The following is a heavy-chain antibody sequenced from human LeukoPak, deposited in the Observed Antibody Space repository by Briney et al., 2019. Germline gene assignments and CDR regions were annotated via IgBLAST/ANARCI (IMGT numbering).Heavy chain of an antibody. D-gene: IGHD3-10*01. Sequence: GGSLRLSCAASGFTFSSYGMHWVRQAPGKGLEWVAVIWYDGSNKYYADSVKGRFTISRDNSKNTLYLQMNSLRAEDMAVYYCAREAGSLWFGELSYFDYWGQGTLVTVSS. CDR1: GFTFSSYG. J-gene: IGHJ4*02. CDR2: IWYDGSNK. V-gene: IGHV3-33*01. CDR3: AREAGSLWFGELSYFDY.